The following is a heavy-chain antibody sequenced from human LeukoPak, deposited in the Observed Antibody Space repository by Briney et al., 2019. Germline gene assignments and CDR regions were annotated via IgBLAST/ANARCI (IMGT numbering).Heavy chain of an antibody. D-gene: IGHD1-26*01. CDR2: NRNKAYSDTT. CDR3: ARGTVGATSYYYDFYYLDG. Sequence: GGSLSLSRAASVFTHSDHYMDWVRQPPGRGREGVGRNRNKAYSDTTEYAASVKDGFTISGDGSKNALYLQRNSLKTEDTAVYYCARGTVGATSYYYDFYYLDGWGEGTTVTVS. CDR1: VFTHSDHY. V-gene: IGHV3-72*01. J-gene: IGHJ6*03.